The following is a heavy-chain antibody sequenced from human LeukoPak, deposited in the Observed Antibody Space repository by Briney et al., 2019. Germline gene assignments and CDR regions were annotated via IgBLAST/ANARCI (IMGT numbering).Heavy chain of an antibody. V-gene: IGHV3-74*01. D-gene: IGHD5-18*01. CDR3: AKGPDTAYFWGDY. CDR2: IYVDGRTT. J-gene: IGHJ4*02. CDR1: GFTFSNYW. Sequence: GGSLRLSCVASGFTFSNYWMHRVRQPPGKGLVWVSRIYVDGRTTNYADSVKGRFTISRDNSKNTLYLQMNSLRAEDTAVYYCAKGPDTAYFWGDYWGQGTLVTVSS.